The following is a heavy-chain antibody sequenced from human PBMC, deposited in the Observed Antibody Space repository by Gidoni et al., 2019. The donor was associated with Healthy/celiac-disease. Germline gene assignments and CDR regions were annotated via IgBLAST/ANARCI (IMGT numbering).Heavy chain of an antibody. J-gene: IGHJ4*02. CDR3: ARKALSGSYVGHFDY. V-gene: IGHV4-4*07. D-gene: IGHD1-26*01. CDR1: GGSISSYY. CDR2: IYTSWST. Sequence: QDQLQESGPGLVKPSETLSLTCTVTGGSISSYYWSWIRQPAGKGLEWIGRIYTSWSTNYNPSLKSRVTKSVDTSKNHFSLKLSSVTAADTAVYYCARKALSGSYVGHFDYWGQGTLVTVSS.